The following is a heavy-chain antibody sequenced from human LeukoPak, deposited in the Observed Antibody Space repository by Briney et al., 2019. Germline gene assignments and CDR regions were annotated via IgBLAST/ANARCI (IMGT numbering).Heavy chain of an antibody. D-gene: IGHD4-17*01. J-gene: IGHJ4*02. CDR1: GFTVSSNY. V-gene: IGHV3-66*01. CDR2: IYSGGST. Sequence: GGSLRLSCAASGFTVSSNYMSWVRQAPGKGLEWVSVIYSGGSTYYADSVKGRFTIPGDNSKNTLYLQMNSLRAEDTAVYYCARELPPSYGDYGFDYWGQGTLVIVSS. CDR3: ARELPPSYGDYGFDY.